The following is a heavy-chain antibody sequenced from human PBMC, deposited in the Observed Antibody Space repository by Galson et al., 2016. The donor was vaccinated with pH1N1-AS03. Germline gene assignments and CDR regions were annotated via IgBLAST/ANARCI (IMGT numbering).Heavy chain of an antibody. CDR2: IIPIYGSA. CDR1: GGTFSGNT. J-gene: IGHJ4*02. CDR3: ARGLTYHFGSGSVF. V-gene: IGHV1-69*06. Sequence: SVKVSCKASGGTFSGNTFTWVRQAPGQGLEWMGGIIPIYGSANYAQKFQGRVTITADKSTNTVYMELRSLKSDDTAVYYCARGLTYHFGSGSVFWGQGTLVTVSS. D-gene: IGHD3-10*01.